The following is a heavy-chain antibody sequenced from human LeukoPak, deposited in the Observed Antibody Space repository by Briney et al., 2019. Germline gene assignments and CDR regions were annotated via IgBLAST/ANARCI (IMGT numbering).Heavy chain of an antibody. CDR3: ARAVPYGSSGWEGYYYYMDV. J-gene: IGHJ6*03. D-gene: IGHD3-22*01. Sequence: PSETLSLTCTVSGGSISSYYWSWIRQPPGKGLEWIGYIYYSGSTNYNPSLKSRVTISVDTSKNQFSLKLSSVTAADTAVYYCARAVPYGSSGWEGYYYYMDVWGKGTTVTVSS. V-gene: IGHV4-59*01. CDR2: IYYSGST. CDR1: GGSISSYY.